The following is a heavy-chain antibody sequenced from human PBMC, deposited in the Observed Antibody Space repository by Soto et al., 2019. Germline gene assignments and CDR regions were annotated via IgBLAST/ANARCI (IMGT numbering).Heavy chain of an antibody. CDR3: VREDGDCTYWYVDL. CDR2: MNPNSGNT. D-gene: IGHD2-21*02. V-gene: IGHV1-8*01. Sequence: QVQLVQSGAEVKKPGASVKVSCKASGYTFTSYDINWVRQATGQGLEWMGWMNPNSGNTGYAQKFQGRVTMTRTTSISTAYMEMSSLRSDDMPVYYCVREDGDCTYWYVDLWGRGTLVTVSS. CDR1: GYTFTSYD. J-gene: IGHJ2*01.